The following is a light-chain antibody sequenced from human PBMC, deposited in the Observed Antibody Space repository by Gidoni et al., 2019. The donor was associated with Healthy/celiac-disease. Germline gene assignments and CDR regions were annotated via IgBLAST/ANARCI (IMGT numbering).Light chain of an antibody. CDR1: QSISSY. CDR3: QQSYSTLGT. Sequence: DIQMTQSPSSLSASVGDRVTITCRASQSISSYLYWYQQKPGKAPKLLIYAASSLQSGVPSRFSGSGSGTDFTLTISSLQPEDFATYYCQQSYSTLGTFGQGTKLEIK. V-gene: IGKV1-39*01. J-gene: IGKJ2*01. CDR2: AAS.